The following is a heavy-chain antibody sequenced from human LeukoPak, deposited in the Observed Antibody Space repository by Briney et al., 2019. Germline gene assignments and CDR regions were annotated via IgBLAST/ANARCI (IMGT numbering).Heavy chain of an antibody. Sequence: GGSLRLSCAASEIIFSSYWMSWVRQAPGKGLEWVSAISGSGGSTYYADSVKGRFTISRDNSKNTLYLQMNSLRAEDTAVYYCAKDRDYYDSSGYDWGQGTLVTVSS. CDR3: AKDRDYYDSSGYD. D-gene: IGHD3-22*01. CDR2: ISGSGGST. CDR1: EIIFSSYW. V-gene: IGHV3-23*01. J-gene: IGHJ4*02.